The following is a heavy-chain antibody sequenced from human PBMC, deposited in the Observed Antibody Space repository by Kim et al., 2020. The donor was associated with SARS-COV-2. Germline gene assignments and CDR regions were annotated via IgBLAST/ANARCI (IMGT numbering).Heavy chain of an antibody. Sequence: PSLKSRVTISVDKSKNQFSLKLSSVTAADTAVYYCARDPYSSGWYYFDYWGQGTLVTVSS. J-gene: IGHJ4*02. V-gene: IGHV4-4*02. CDR3: ARDPYSSGWYYFDY. D-gene: IGHD6-19*01.